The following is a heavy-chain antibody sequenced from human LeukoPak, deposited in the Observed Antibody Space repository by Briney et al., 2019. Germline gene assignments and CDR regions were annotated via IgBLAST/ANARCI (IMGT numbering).Heavy chain of an antibody. D-gene: IGHD3-3*01. Sequence: PGGSLRLSCAASGFTFSNAWMSWVRQAPGKGLEWVGRIKSKTDGGTTDYAAHVKGRFTISRDDSKNTLYLQMNSLKTEHTAVYYCTTGGIYSYYDFWSGYYHSDYYYGMDVWGQGTTVTVSS. V-gene: IGHV3-15*01. CDR2: IKSKTDGGTT. CDR1: GFTFSNAW. CDR3: TTGGIYSYYDFWSGYYHSDYYYGMDV. J-gene: IGHJ6*02.